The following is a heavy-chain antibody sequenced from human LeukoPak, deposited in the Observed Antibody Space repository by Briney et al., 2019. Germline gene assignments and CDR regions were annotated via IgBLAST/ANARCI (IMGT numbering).Heavy chain of an antibody. J-gene: IGHJ2*01. CDR3: AGTPLRYFDWLSSRGGRPRSYWYFDL. CDR2: IYYSGST. D-gene: IGHD3-9*01. CDR1: GGSISSYY. V-gene: IGHV4-59*01. Sequence: PSETLSLTCTVSGGSISSYYWSWIRQPPGKGLEGSGYIYYSGSTNYNPSLKSRVTMSVDTSKNQFSLKLSSVTAADTAVYYCAGTPLRYFDWLSSRGGRPRSYWYFDLWGRGTLVTVSS.